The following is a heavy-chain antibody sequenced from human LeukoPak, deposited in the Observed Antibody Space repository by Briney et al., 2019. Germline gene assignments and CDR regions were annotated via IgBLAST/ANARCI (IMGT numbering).Heavy chain of an antibody. V-gene: IGHV3-48*02. J-gene: IGHJ4*02. CDR1: GFTFTSYG. CDR3: ARDDGTYRRYFDY. Sequence: PGGSLRLSCAASGFTFTSYGIHWVRQAPGKGLEWVSCITSSSSSIYYADSVKGRFTISRDNAKNSLYLQMNSLRDEDTAVYYCARDDGTYRRYFDYWGQGTLVTVSS. CDR2: ITSSSSSI. D-gene: IGHD5-18*01.